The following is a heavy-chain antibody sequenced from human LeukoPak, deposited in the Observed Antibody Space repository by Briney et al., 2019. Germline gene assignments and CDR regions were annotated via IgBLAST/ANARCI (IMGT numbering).Heavy chain of an antibody. J-gene: IGHJ4*02. V-gene: IGHV3-30*18. D-gene: IGHD3-3*01. CDR2: ISSDGSNK. CDR1: GFTFSSYG. Sequence: GGSLRLSCAASGFTFSSYGMHWVRQAPGKGLEWLAVISSDGSNKYYADSVKGRFTISRDNSKNTLYLQMNSLRAEDTAVYYCAKADDFDYWGQGTLVTVSS. CDR3: AKADDFDY.